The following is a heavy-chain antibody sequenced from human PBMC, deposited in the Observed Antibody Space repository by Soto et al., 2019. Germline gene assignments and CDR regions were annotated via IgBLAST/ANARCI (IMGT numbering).Heavy chain of an antibody. CDR2: ISGSGGST. CDR3: AKDRGIRYFDWFDAFDI. D-gene: IGHD3-9*01. J-gene: IGHJ3*02. Sequence: GGSLRLSCAASGFTFSDYYMSWIRQAPGKGLEWVSAISGSGGSTYYADSVKGRFTISRDNSKNTLYLQMNSLRAEDTAVYYCAKDRGIRYFDWFDAFDIWGQGTMVTVSS. V-gene: IGHV3-23*01. CDR1: GFTFSDYY.